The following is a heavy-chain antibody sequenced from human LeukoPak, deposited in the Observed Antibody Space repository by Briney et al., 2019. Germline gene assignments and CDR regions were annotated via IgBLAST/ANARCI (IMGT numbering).Heavy chain of an antibody. J-gene: IGHJ4*02. Sequence: ASVKVSCRASGYPFTHYYIQCVRQAPGQGLEWMGLIKPSDGITGYAQKFQGRVTMTRDTSTSTVYIDLSSLRADDTAVYYCAREGAPINVEKVVTHFDHWGQGTLVTVSS. CDR3: AREGAPINVEKVVTHFDH. D-gene: IGHD3-22*01. V-gene: IGHV1-46*01. CDR1: GYPFTHYY. CDR2: IKPSDGIT.